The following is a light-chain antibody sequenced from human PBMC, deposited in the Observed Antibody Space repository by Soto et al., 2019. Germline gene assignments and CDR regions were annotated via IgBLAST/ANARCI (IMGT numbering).Light chain of an antibody. V-gene: IGKV3-11*01. J-gene: IGKJ4*01. Sequence: EIVLTQSPATLSLSPGERATLSCRASQSVSSYLAWYQQKPGQAPRLLIYDASNRDTGIPARFSGSGSGTDFTLTISSLEPDDFEVYYCQQRSTWLTFGGGTKVEIK. CDR1: QSVSSY. CDR2: DAS. CDR3: QQRSTWLT.